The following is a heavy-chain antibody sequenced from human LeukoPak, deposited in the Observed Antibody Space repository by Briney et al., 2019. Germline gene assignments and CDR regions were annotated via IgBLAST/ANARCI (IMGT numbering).Heavy chain of an antibody. CDR1: GYSISSGFF. Sequence: SEALSLTCAVSGYSISSGFFWGWIWQPPGKGLEWIGSIYHSGSTYYNPSLKSRVTISVDTSKNQFSLKLSSVTAADTAVYYCARHLAITIFGVAHMDVWGKGTTVTVSS. V-gene: IGHV4-38-2*01. CDR3: ARHLAITIFGVAHMDV. CDR2: IYHSGST. D-gene: IGHD3-3*01. J-gene: IGHJ6*03.